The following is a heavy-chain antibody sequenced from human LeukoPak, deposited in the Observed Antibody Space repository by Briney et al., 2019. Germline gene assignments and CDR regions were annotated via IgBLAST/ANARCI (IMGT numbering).Heavy chain of an antibody. CDR2: IIPIFGTA. CDR1: GGTFSSYA. J-gene: IGHJ4*02. CDR3: ARGGEAGTTVVKYYFDY. Sequence: SVKVSCKASGGTFSSYAISWVRQAPGQGLEWMGGIIPIFGTANYAQKFQGRVTITADESTSTAYMELSSLRSEDTAVYYCARGGEAGTTVVKYYFDYWGQGTLVTVSS. D-gene: IGHD4-23*01. V-gene: IGHV1-69*13.